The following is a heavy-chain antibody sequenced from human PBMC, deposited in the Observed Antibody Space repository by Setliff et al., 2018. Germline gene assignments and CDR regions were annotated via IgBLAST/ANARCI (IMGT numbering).Heavy chain of an antibody. CDR1: GFTFTDYG. D-gene: IGHD3-22*01. CDR2: INNYNFNT. J-gene: IGHJ4*02. V-gene: IGHV1-18*01. Sequence: ASVKVSCKSSGFTFTDYGITWVRQAPGQGLEWMGWINNYNFNTQYAQKFQGRVTVTTDTSTTTAYMELRSLRADDTAVHYCARINFYVSSGYYYAPELWGQGTTVTVSS. CDR3: ARINFYVSSGYYYAPEL.